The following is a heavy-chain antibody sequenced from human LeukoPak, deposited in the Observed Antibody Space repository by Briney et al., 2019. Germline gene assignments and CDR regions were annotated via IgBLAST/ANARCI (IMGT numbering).Heavy chain of an antibody. D-gene: IGHD1-26*01. J-gene: IGHJ4*02. CDR3: AKEVSGESYYEWVEN. CDR1: RLVFDDYT. V-gene: IGHV3-43*01. CDR2: IIWDGVKT. Sequence: GRSLRLSCAASRLVFDDYTMHWVRQAPGRGLEWVCLIIWDGVKTYYTDSVKGRFTISRDNSKNSLYLQMTSLRTEDSDLYYCAKEVSGESYYEWVENWGQGTLVTVSS.